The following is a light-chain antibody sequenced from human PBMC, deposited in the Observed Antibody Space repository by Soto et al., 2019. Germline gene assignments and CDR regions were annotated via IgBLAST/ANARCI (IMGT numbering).Light chain of an antibody. V-gene: IGLV2-14*01. CDR1: SSDVGGYNY. J-gene: IGLJ1*01. Sequence: QSALTQPASVSGSPGQSITISCTGTSSDVGGYNYVSWYQQHPGKAPKLMIYDVTNRPSGISNRFSGSKSGNTASLTISGLQAEDEADYYCSSYTSTSTYVFGTCTKLTVL. CDR2: DVT. CDR3: SSYTSTSTYV.